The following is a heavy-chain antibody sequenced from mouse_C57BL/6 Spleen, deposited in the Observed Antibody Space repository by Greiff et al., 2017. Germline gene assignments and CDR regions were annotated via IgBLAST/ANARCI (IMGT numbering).Heavy chain of an antibody. Sequence: QVQLQQSGAELVKPGASVKLSCKASGYTFTEYTIHWVKQRSGQGLEWIGWFYPGSGSIKYNEKFKDKATLTADKSSSTVYMELSRLTSEDSAVYCCARHEGLYYGSSDYFDYWGQGATLTVSS. D-gene: IGHD1-1*01. CDR2: FYPGSGSI. J-gene: IGHJ2*01. V-gene: IGHV1-62-2*01. CDR1: GYTFTEYT. CDR3: ARHEGLYYGSSDYFDY.